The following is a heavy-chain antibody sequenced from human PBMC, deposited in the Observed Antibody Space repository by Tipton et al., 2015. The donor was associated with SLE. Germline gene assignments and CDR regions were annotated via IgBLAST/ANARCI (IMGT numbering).Heavy chain of an antibody. CDR2: IYYSGST. CDR3: ARDQVGVGDFDY. V-gene: IGHV4-59*01. Sequence: GLVKPSETLSLTCTVSGGSISSYYWSWIRQPPGKGLEWIGYIYYSGSTNYNPPLQSRVTISRDPSKNQFSLKLSSATAADTAVYYCARDQVGVGDFDYWGQGTLVTVSS. D-gene: IGHD1-26*01. J-gene: IGHJ4*02. CDR1: GGSISSYY.